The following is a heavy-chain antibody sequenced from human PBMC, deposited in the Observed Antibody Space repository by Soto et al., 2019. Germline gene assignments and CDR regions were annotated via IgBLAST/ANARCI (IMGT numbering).Heavy chain of an antibody. Sequence: QVQLVQSGAEVKKPGASVKVSCKASGYTFTSYDINWVRQATGQGLEWMGWMNPNSGNTGYAQKFQGRVTMTRNTSISTAYMELSSLRSEDTAVYYCARVIGYCSGGSCRKRKKYYYYYYMDVWGKGTTVTVSS. CDR3: ARVIGYCSGGSCRKRKKYYYYYYMDV. V-gene: IGHV1-8*01. D-gene: IGHD2-15*01. J-gene: IGHJ6*03. CDR2: MNPNSGNT. CDR1: GYTFTSYD.